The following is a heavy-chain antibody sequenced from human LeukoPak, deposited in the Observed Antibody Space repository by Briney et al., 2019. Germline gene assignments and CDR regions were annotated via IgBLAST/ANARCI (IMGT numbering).Heavy chain of an antibody. J-gene: IGHJ4*02. V-gene: IGHV3-30*18. CDR3: AKDVQSWPTYFDY. Sequence: GRSLRLSCSASGFTLSTYGMHWVRQAPGKGLEWVAVISNDGSSKNSADFVRGRFTISRDNSKNTLYLKMNSLRAEDTAVYYCAKDVQSWPTYFDYWGQGTLVTVSS. CDR2: ISNDGSSK. CDR1: GFTLSTYG. D-gene: IGHD1-1*01.